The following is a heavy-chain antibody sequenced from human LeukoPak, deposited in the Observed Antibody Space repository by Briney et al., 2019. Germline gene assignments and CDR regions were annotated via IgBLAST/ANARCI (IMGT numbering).Heavy chain of an antibody. J-gene: IGHJ4*02. CDR1: GFTFSGYS. CDR2: ISSSSMI. D-gene: IGHD2-2*01. V-gene: IGHV3-48*01. CDR3: AIVTNSVSTRFDY. Sequence: GGSLRLPCAASGFTFSGYSMNWVRQAPGKGLEWVSYISSSSMINYADSVTGRFTISRDNAKNSLYLQMNSLRAEDTAVYYCAIVTNSVSTRFDYRGQGTLVTVSS.